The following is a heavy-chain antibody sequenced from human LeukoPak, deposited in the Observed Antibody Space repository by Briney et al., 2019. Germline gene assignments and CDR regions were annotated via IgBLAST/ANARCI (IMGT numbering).Heavy chain of an antibody. V-gene: IGHV1-69*15. CDR1: GGTFSSYA. D-gene: IGHD3-22*01. Sequence: SVKVSFKASGGTFSSYAISWVRQAPGQGLEWMGRIIPIFGTANYAQKFQGRVTITADESTSTAYMELSSLRSEDTAVYYCARLMYYYDSSGYYSGGWFDPWGQGTLVTVSS. CDR3: ARLMYYYDSSGYYSGGWFDP. CDR2: IIPIFGTA. J-gene: IGHJ5*02.